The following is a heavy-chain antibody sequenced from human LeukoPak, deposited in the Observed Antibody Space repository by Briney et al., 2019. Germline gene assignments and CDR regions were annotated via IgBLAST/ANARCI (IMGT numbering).Heavy chain of an antibody. CDR3: ARDYQLLYYFDY. Sequence: GGSLRLSCAASGFTFSSYAMHWVRQAPGKGLEWVAVISYDGSNKYYADSVKGRFTISRDNSKNTLYLQMNSLRAEDTAVYHCARDYQLLYYFDYWGQGTLVTVSS. V-gene: IGHV3-30-3*01. CDR2: ISYDGSNK. CDR1: GFTFSSYA. D-gene: IGHD2-2*01. J-gene: IGHJ4*02.